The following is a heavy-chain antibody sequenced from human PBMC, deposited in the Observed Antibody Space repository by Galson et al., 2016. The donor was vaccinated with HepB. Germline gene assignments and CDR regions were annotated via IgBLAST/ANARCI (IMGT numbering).Heavy chain of an antibody. V-gene: IGHV3-74*01. D-gene: IGHD2-21*02. CDR2: INSDGTIS. CDR3: VRDHSVVPATAYNWFDP. J-gene: IGHJ5*02. Sequence: SLRLSCAASGFAFSGHWMHWVRQAPGKGLMWVARINSDGTISNYADSVKGRFTISRDNAKNTLYLEMNSLRAEDTAVYDCVRDHSVVPATAYNWFDPWGQGTLVTVSS. CDR1: GFAFSGHW.